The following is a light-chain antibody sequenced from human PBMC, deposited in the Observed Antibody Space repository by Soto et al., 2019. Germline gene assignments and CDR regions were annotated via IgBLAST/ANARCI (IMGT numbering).Light chain of an antibody. Sequence: DIQMTQSPSTLSASVGDRVTITCRASQSISRYLAWFQQKPGKAPKLLIYRASILENGVPSRFSGSGSGTEFTLTISSLQPDDFATYYCQQYDTYSGTFGQGTKVEIK. V-gene: IGKV1-5*03. J-gene: IGKJ1*01. CDR2: RAS. CDR3: QQYDTYSGT. CDR1: QSISRY.